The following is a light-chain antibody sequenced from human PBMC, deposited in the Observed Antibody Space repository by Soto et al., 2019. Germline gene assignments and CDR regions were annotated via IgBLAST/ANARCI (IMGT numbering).Light chain of an antibody. V-gene: IGKV3D-15*01. CDR1: QSVSGN. J-gene: IGKJ5*01. CDR3: QQYNNWHT. CDR2: GAS. Sequence: EILLTQSPLTLSVSPGDRATLSCRASQSVSGNLAWYQQKPGQAPRLLIYGASTRATGIPARFSGSGSGTEFTLTISSLQSEDFAVYYCQQYNNWHTFGQGTRLEIK.